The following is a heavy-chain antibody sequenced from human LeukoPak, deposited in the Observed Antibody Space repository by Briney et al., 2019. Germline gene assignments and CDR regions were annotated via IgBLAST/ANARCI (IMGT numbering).Heavy chain of an antibody. Sequence: ASVKVSCKASGYSFTANHLHWVRRAPGQGLEWLGKMYPSSGGTEYARNFQGRVTMTRDTSISTAYMELNSLQSDDTAIYYCVRENYYYDYWGQGTLVTVSS. CDR3: VRENYYYDY. J-gene: IGHJ4*02. CDR1: GYSFTANH. CDR2: MYPSSGGT. V-gene: IGHV1-2*02. D-gene: IGHD3-22*01.